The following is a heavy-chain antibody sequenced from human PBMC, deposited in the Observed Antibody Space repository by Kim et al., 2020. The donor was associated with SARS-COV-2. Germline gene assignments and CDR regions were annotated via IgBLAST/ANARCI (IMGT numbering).Heavy chain of an antibody. V-gene: IGHV1-2*02. CDR3: ARDRVPAMVTDGYFDY. CDR1: GYTFTGYY. CDR2: INPNSGGT. J-gene: IGHJ4*02. D-gene: IGHD5-18*01. Sequence: ASVKVSCKASGYTFTGYYMHWVRQAPGQGLEWMGWINPNSGGTNYAQKFQGRVTMTRDTSISTAYMELSRLRSDDTAVYYCARDRVPAMVTDGYFDYWGQGTLVTVSS.